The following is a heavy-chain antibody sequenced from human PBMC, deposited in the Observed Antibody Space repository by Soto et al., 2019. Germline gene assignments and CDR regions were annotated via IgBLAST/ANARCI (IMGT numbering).Heavy chain of an antibody. D-gene: IGHD2-15*01. Sequence: GGSLRLSCAASGFTVSSNYMSWVRQAPGKGLEWVSGIRGFSPYTFYADSVKGRFTISRDNAKNSLYLQMNSLRAEDTAVYYCARDRGYDAHDYYYNAMDVWGQGTTVTVSS. CDR2: IRGFSPYT. CDR3: ARDRGYDAHDYYYNAMDV. J-gene: IGHJ6*02. CDR1: GFTVSSNY. V-gene: IGHV3-21*01.